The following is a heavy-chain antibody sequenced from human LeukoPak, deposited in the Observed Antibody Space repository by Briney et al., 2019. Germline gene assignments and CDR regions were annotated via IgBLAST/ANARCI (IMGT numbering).Heavy chain of an antibody. V-gene: IGHV5-51*01. Sequence: GESLKISCKGSGFSFTSYWIGWVRQMPGKGLEWMGIIYPGDSDTRYSPSFQGQVTISADKSISTAYLQWSGLKASDTAMYYCARAPAGYYDSSGYYPFDYWGQGTLVTVSS. CDR1: GFSFTSYW. J-gene: IGHJ4*02. CDR2: IYPGDSDT. CDR3: ARAPAGYYDSSGYYPFDY. D-gene: IGHD3-22*01.